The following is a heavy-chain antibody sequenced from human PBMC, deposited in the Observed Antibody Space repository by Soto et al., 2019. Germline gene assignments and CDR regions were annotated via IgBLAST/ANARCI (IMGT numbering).Heavy chain of an antibody. J-gene: IGHJ6*02. CDR1: GFTFSSYA. V-gene: IGHV3-23*01. CDR2: ISGSVGST. CDR3: AKPRSPLHPSRYYGTDV. Sequence: PGGSLRLSCAASGFTFSSYAMSWVRQAPGKGLEWVSAISGSVGSTYYADSVKGRFTISRDNSKNTLYLQMNSLRAEDTAVYYCAKPRSPLHPSRYYGTDVWGQGTTVIVSS.